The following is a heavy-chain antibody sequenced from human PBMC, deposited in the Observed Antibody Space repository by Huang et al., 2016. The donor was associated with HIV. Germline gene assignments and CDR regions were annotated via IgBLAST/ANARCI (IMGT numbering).Heavy chain of an antibody. CDR1: GYSFTGRF. CDR2: IDPTIGAI. Sequence: QVQLVQSGAEVKRPGASVKVSCQASGYSFTGRFIHWVRQAPGQGLEGMGRIDPTIGAINWASRFQGRVSMTRDKSIGTAYMELSGLRSDDTAVFFCAREAWASGVAHYFDYWGPGTLVTVSS. D-gene: IGHD3-10*01. V-gene: IGHV1-2*06. J-gene: IGHJ4*02. CDR3: AREAWASGVAHYFDY.